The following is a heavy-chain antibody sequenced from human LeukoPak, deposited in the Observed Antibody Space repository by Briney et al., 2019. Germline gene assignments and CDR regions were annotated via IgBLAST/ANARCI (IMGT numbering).Heavy chain of an antibody. J-gene: IGHJ4*02. D-gene: IGHD2-21*01. CDR3: ARDDRTSDEADFFDY. CDR1: GYTFTNFG. Sequence: ASVKVSCKASGYTFTNFGISWVRQAPGQRPEWMAWISPYDGDTDYAQKFQGRVTLTTDTSTSTAYMEMRSLTSDDTAVYYCARDDRTSDEADFFDYWGQGTLVTVSS. CDR2: ISPYDGDT. V-gene: IGHV1-18*04.